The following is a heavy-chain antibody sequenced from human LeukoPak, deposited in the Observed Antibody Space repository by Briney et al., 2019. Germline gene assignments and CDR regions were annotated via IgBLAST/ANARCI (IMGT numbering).Heavy chain of an antibody. CDR1: GGSISSSSYY. J-gene: IGHJ5*02. Sequence: PSETLSLTCTVSGGSISSSSYYWGWIRQPPGKGLEWIGSIYYSGSPYYNPSLKSRVTISVDTSKKQFSLKLSSVTAADTAVYYCASGTYGGSYGYWFDPWGQGTLVTVSS. D-gene: IGHD1-26*01. CDR3: ASGTYGGSYGYWFDP. CDR2: IYYSGSP. V-gene: IGHV4-39*01.